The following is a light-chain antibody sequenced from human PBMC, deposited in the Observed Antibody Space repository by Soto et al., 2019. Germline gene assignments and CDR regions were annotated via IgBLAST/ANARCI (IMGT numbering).Light chain of an antibody. CDR2: AAS. CDR3: QQSYSTPLT. J-gene: IGKJ3*01. V-gene: IGKV1-39*01. CDR1: QSISSY. Sequence: DIQMTQSPSSLSASVGDRVTITCRASQSISSYLNWYQQKPGKAPKLLIYAASSLQSGVPSRFSGSGSGTDFTLTISSLQPEDFATYYCQQSYSTPLTFGAGTVVDIK.